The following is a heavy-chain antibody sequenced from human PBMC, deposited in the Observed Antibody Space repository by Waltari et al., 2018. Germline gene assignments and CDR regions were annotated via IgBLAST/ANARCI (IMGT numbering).Heavy chain of an antibody. CDR3: ARVVFTADYYFDY. CDR1: GASISSDHW. D-gene: IGHD2-21*02. Sequence: QVQLKESGPGLLRPSGTLSLTCGVSGASISSDHWWAWVRQSPGKGLEWIGEIYQTGPTNYNPSLKSRLTMLVDKSANQFSLQLTSVTAADTGVYYCARVVFTADYYFDYWGQGTPVTVSS. V-gene: IGHV4-4*02. J-gene: IGHJ4*02. CDR2: IYQTGPT.